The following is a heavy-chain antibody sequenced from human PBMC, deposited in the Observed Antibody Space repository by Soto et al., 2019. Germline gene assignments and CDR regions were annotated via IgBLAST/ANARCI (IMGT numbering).Heavy chain of an antibody. D-gene: IGHD3-16*01. V-gene: IGHV1-3*01. CDR1: GYTFTTQP. CDR3: ASRPGLEGGPFDF. J-gene: IGHJ4*02. CDR2: INPGNGNT. Sequence: QVQLVQSGAEVKEPGASVKVSCKASGYTFTTQPIHWVRQAPGQRLEWMGWINPGNGNTEYSQKFHGRVIITRDTSAITASMELSSLRSEDAAVYYCASRPGLEGGPFDFWGQGTLVTVSS.